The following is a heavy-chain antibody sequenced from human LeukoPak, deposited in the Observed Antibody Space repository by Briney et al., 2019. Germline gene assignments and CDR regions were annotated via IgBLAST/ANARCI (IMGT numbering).Heavy chain of an antibody. CDR2: IKQDGSEK. D-gene: IGHD6-19*01. CDR3: ARDGSGYSSGWRPGFDY. J-gene: IGHJ4*02. CDR1: GFTFSSYW. Sequence: GGSLRLSCAASGFTFSSYWMSWVRQAPGKGLEWVANIKQDGSEKYYVDSVKGRFTISRDNAKNSLYLQMNSLRAEDTAVYYCARDGSGYSSGWRPGFDYWGQGTLVTVSS. V-gene: IGHV3-7*03.